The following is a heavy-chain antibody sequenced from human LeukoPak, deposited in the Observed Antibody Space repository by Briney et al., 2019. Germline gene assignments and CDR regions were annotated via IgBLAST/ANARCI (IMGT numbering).Heavy chain of an antibody. V-gene: IGHV1-3*01. CDR2: INAGNGNT. J-gene: IGHJ4*02. D-gene: IGHD3-22*01. Sequence: ASVKVSCKASGYTFTSYAMHWVRQAPGQRLEWVGWINAGNGNTKYSQKFQGRVTTTRDTSASTAYMELSSLRSEDTAVYYCARGDSSGYSNFDYWGQGTLVTVSS. CDR3: ARGDSSGYSNFDY. CDR1: GYTFTSYA.